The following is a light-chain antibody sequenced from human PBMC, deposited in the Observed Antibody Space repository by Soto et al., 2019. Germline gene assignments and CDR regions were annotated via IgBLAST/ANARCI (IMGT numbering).Light chain of an antibody. V-gene: IGKV3-20*01. CDR1: HSVISNY. Sequence: IVLTQSTGAWSLSPGENATLSWRASHSVISNYLAWYQQKPGQAPKVLIYRASIRATGIPDRFTGSGSGTDFTLTISRLEPEDFAVYYCQQYSSSPLTFGGGTKVDIK. CDR3: QQYSSSPLT. J-gene: IGKJ4*01. CDR2: RAS.